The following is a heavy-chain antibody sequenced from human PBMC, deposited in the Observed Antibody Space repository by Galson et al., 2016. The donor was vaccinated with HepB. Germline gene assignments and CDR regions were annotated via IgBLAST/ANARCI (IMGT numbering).Heavy chain of an antibody. Sequence: SLRLSCAASGFSVRDDYMNWVRQAPGKGLEWVSVIHASGDTNYAGSVEDRLTISRDTSKNTVYLQMSSLRPEDTAVYYCGRDSYDSSSWSVDFWGQGTLVTVSA. CDR2: IHASGDT. V-gene: IGHV3-53*01. CDR1: GFSVRDDY. D-gene: IGHD6-13*01. CDR3: GRDSYDSSSWSVDF. J-gene: IGHJ4*02.